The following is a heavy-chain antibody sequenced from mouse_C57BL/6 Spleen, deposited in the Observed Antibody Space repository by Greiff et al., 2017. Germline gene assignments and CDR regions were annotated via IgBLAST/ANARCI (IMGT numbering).Heavy chain of an antibody. V-gene: IGHV5-17*01. CDR3: ARLDYDEGFDY. Sequence: EVQLKQSGGGLVKPGGSLKLSCAASGFTFSDYGMHWVRQAPEKGLEWVAYISSGSSTIYYADTVKGRFTISRDNAKNTLFLQMTSLRSEDTAMYYCARLDYDEGFDYWGQGTTLTVSS. CDR2: ISSGSSTI. J-gene: IGHJ2*01. CDR1: GFTFSDYG. D-gene: IGHD2-4*01.